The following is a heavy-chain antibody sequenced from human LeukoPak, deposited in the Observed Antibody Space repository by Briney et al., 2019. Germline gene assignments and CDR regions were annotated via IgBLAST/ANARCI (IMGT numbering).Heavy chain of an antibody. V-gene: IGHV4-4*02. D-gene: IGHD1-14*01. CDR1: GGSISSIDW. Sequence: SETLCLTCAVSGGSISSIDWWSWVRQPPGKGLEWIGEIYHSGSTNYNPSLKSRVTISVDKSKKQFSLKLSSVTAADTAVYYCATPADHLTHLCYWAQVTLVTVSS. CDR2: IYHSGST. CDR3: ATPADHLTHLCY. J-gene: IGHJ4*02.